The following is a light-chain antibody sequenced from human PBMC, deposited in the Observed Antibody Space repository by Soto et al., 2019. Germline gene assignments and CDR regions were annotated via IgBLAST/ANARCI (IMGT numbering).Light chain of an antibody. J-gene: IGKJ3*01. V-gene: IGKV1-13*02. Sequence: AIQLTQSPSSLSASVGDRVTITCRASQGISSALAWYQQKPGKAPKLLIYDASSLESGVPSRFSGSGSWTYFALTISTLEPEDFATYYCQQFNSYPLFTFGPGTKVDIK. CDR1: QGISSA. CDR3: QQFNSYPLFT. CDR2: DAS.